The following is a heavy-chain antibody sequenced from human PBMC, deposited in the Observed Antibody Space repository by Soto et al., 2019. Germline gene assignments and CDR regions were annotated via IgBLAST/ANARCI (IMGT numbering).Heavy chain of an antibody. J-gene: IGHJ4*02. CDR3: ARGTKGGSPPL. Sequence: GGSLRLSCAGSGFAFSNYSMNWVRQAPGKGLEWVSYISSSSTNTYYAASVRGRFTISRDNAKNSLYLRMNSLKDEDTAIYYCARGTKGGSPPLWGQGTLVTVSS. V-gene: IGHV3-48*02. CDR2: ISSSSTNT. D-gene: IGHD2-8*01. CDR1: GFAFSNYS.